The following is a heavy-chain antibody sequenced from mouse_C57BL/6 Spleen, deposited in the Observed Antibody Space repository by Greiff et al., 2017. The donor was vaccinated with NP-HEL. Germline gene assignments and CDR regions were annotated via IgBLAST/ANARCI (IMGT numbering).Heavy chain of an antibody. CDR2: INPNYGTT. V-gene: IGHV1-39*01. D-gene: IGHD2-2*01. CDR1: GYSFTDYN. Sequence: VQLQQSGPELVKPGASVKISCKASGYSFTDYNMNWVKQSTGKSLEWIGVINPNYGTTSYNQKFKGKATLTVDQSSSTAYMQLNSLTSEDSAVYYCALYYGYDPLYAMDYWGQGTSVTVSS. J-gene: IGHJ4*01. CDR3: ALYYGYDPLYAMDY.